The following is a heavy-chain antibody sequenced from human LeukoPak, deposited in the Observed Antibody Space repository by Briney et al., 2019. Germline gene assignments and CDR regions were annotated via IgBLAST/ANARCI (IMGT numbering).Heavy chain of an antibody. CDR3: ARGTWVAAAVWFDP. V-gene: IGHV3-30*04. Sequence: PGGSLRLSCAASGFTFSSYAMHWVRQAPGKGLVWVGVISYDGSNKYYADSVKGRFTISRDNSKNTLYLQMNSLRAEDTAVYYCARGTWVAAAVWFDPWGQGTLVTVSS. J-gene: IGHJ5*02. CDR2: ISYDGSNK. D-gene: IGHD6-13*01. CDR1: GFTFSSYA.